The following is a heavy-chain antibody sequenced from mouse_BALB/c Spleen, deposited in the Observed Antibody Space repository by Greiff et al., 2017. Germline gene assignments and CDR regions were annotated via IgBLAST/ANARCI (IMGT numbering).Heavy chain of an antibody. CDR1: GYSITSDYA. CDR2: ISYSGST. J-gene: IGHJ2*01. V-gene: IGHV3-2*02. CDR3: AAYYGKRYYFDY. Sequence: EVMLVESGPGLVKPSQSLSLTCTVTGYSITSDYAWNWIRQFPGNKLEWMGYISYSGSTSYNPSLKSRISITRDTSKNQFFLQLNSVTTEDTATYYCAAYYGKRYYFDYWGQGTTLTVSS. D-gene: IGHD2-10*01.